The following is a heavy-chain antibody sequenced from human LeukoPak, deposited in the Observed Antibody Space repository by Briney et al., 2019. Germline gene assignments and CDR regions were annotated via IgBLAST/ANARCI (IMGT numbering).Heavy chain of an antibody. D-gene: IGHD2-15*01. V-gene: IGHV3-72*01. Sequence: GGSLRLSCAASGFTFSDHYMDWVRQAPGKGLEWVGRTRNKANSYTTEYAASVKGRFTISRDDSKNSLYLQLNRLKPEDTAVYYCARGGTEPHAFHIWRQGTMVPVSS. CDR2: TRNKANSYTT. CDR1: GFTFSDHY. CDR3: ARGGTEPHAFHI. J-gene: IGHJ3*02.